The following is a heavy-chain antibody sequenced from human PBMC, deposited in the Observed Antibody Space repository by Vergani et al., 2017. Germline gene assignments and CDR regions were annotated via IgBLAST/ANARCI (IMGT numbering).Heavy chain of an antibody. D-gene: IGHD3-10*01. Sequence: EVQLLESGGGFVQPGGSLRLFCAASGFTFSSYAMSWVRQAPGKGLEWVSAISGSGGSTYYADSVKGRFTISRDNSKNTLYLQRNRLSAEDTAVYYWAGHKLVRGARMDVWGQGSTVSVSS. V-gene: IGHV3-23*01. CDR3: AGHKLVRGARMDV. CDR1: GFTFSSYA. J-gene: IGHJ6*02. CDR2: ISGSGGST.